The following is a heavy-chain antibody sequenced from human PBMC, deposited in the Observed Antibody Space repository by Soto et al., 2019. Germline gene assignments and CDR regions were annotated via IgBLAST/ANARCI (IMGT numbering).Heavy chain of an antibody. D-gene: IGHD4-4*01. CDR3: ARDGDGRMTTNPYYYNGMDV. J-gene: IGHJ6*02. Sequence: SETLSLTCTASGGSISSGDYYWSWIRQPPGKGLEWIGYIYYSGSTYYNPSLKSRVTISVDTSKNQFSLKLSSVTAADTAVYYCARDGDGRMTTNPYYYNGMDVWGPGTTVTVSS. V-gene: IGHV4-30-4*02. CDR1: GGSISSGDYY. CDR2: IYYSGST.